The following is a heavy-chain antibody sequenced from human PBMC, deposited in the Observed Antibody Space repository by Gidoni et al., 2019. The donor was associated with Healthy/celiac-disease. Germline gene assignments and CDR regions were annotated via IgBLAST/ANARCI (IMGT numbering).Heavy chain of an antibody. CDR1: GFNFRDYY. J-gene: IGHJ4*02. CDR3: ARAVGWYPDPLGYFDY. Sequence: QVQLVEAGGGVVKPGGSLRRSWEASGFNFRDYYMSWIRQAPGKGLGLLSSISSSGSTIYYADSVTGRFTLSRDHAKNSLYLQMNSLRAEDTAVYYCARAVGWYPDPLGYFDYWGQGTLVTVSS. CDR2: ISSSGSTI. D-gene: IGHD6-19*01. V-gene: IGHV3-11*01.